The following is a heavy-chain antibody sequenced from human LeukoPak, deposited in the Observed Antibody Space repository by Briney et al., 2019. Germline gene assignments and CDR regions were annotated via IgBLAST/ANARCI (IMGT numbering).Heavy chain of an antibody. J-gene: IGHJ4*02. V-gene: IGHV3-7*01. CDR2: IKQDGSEK. CDR1: GFTFSRHG. D-gene: IGHD3-16*01. CDR3: ARYVWGSPQYYFDY. Sequence: GGSLRLSCAPSGFTFSRHGMHWVRQAPGKGLEWVANIKQDGSEKYYVDSVKGRFTISRDNAKNSLYLQMNSLRAEDTAVYYCARYVWGSPQYYFDYWGQGTLVTVSS.